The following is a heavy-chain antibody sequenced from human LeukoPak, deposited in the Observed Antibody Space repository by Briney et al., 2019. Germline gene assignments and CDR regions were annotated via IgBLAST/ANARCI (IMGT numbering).Heavy chain of an antibody. J-gene: IGHJ4*02. CDR1: GXTFSGYW. D-gene: IGHD3-16*01. CDR2: INQDGSEK. V-gene: IGHV3-7*05. CDR3: VRDDYLGY. Sequence: PGGSLRLSCAASGXTFSGYWMAWVRQAPGKGQEWVAHINQDGSEKNYVDPVEGRFTISRDNAKKSVYLQMNSLRAEDTAVYYCVRDDYLGYWGQGTLVTVSS.